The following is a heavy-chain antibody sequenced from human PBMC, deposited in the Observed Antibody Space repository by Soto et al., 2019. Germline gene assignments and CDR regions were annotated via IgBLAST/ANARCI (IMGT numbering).Heavy chain of an antibody. D-gene: IGHD1-1*01. V-gene: IGHV4-34*01. J-gene: IGHJ4*02. Sequence: PSETLSLTCAVYGGSFSGYYWSWIRQPPGKGLEWIGEINHSGSTNYNPSLKSRVTISVDTSKNQFSLKLSSVTAADTAVYYCARGARWNWNLRGAFDYWGQGTLVTVSS. CDR2: INHSGST. CDR1: GGSFSGYY. CDR3: ARGARWNWNLRGAFDY.